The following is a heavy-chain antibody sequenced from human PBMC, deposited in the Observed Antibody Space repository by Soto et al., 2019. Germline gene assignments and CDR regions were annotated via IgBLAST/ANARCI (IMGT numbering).Heavy chain of an antibody. Sequence: QLQLQESGPGLVKPSETLSLTCSVSGDSINSDKYYWGWIRQPPGKGLEWIGSIYFRGNTYYNPSRQTRVTISLDKSKCHFSLKPNSVTAADSAVYFCARLEGLATISDYFDFWGQGALVTVSS. CDR2: IYFRGNT. CDR1: GDSINSDKYY. CDR3: ARLEGLATISDYFDF. V-gene: IGHV4-39*02. J-gene: IGHJ4*02. D-gene: IGHD3-9*01.